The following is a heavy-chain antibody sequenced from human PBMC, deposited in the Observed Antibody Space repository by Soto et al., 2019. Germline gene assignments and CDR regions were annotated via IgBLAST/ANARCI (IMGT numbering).Heavy chain of an antibody. V-gene: IGHV4-61*01. CDR3: ARDFEPSPGFDP. CDR2: IYYGGST. Sequence: SETLSLTCTVSGGPVSSGSYHWIWIRQPPGKGLEWIGYIYYGGSTNYNPSLKSRVTISLDTSKNQFSLKLSSVTAADTAVYYCARDFEPSPGFDPWGQGTLVTVSS. CDR1: GGPVSSGSYH. J-gene: IGHJ5*02. D-gene: IGHD3-9*01.